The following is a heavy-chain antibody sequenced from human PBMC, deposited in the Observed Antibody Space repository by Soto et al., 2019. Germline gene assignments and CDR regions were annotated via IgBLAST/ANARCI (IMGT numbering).Heavy chain of an antibody. Sequence: GGSLRLSCAASGFTFSSYAMSWVRQAPGKGLEWVSAISGSGGSTYYADSVKGRFTISRDNSKNTLYLQMNSRRAEDTAVYYCAKALGIAAAGTDYYYMDVWGKGTTVTVSS. CDR3: AKALGIAAAGTDYYYMDV. V-gene: IGHV3-23*01. D-gene: IGHD6-13*01. CDR2: ISGSGGST. J-gene: IGHJ6*03. CDR1: GFTFSSYA.